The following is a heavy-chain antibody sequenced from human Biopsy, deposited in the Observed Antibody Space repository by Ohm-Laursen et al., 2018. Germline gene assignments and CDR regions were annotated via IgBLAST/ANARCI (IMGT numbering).Heavy chain of an antibody. Sequence: SETLSLTCTVSGDSLTSGPENWSLIRQSPGQGLEYIGFIYSGGNTNYNPSLKNRVTMSVDTSKNQFYLKLYSVTAADTAVYYCARGRRTSGWPYFDNWGQGALDIVSP. V-gene: IGHV4-61*01. CDR3: ARGRRTSGWPYFDN. CDR1: GDSLTSGPEN. D-gene: IGHD6-19*01. CDR2: IYSGGNT. J-gene: IGHJ4*02.